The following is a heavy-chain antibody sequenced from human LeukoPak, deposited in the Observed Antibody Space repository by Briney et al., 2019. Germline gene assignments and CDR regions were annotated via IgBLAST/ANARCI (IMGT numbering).Heavy chain of an antibody. CDR1: GFTFSNYA. CDR3: AKVAYSDFWRAHFDH. J-gene: IGHJ4*02. V-gene: IGHV3-23*01. Sequence: GGYLRLSCAASGFTFSNYAMSWVRQAPGKGLEWVSGISDSGGSTYYADSVKGRFTISRDNSKNTLYLQMNSLRAEDTAVYYCAKVAYSDFWRAHFDHWGQGTLVTVSS. CDR2: ISDSGGST. D-gene: IGHD3-3*01.